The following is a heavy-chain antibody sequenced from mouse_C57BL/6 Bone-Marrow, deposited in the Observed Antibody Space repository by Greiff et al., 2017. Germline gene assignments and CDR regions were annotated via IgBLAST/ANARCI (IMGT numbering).Heavy chain of an antibody. D-gene: IGHD4-1*01. J-gene: IGHJ2*01. CDR3: ARSGPLGRSFDY. V-gene: IGHV1-55*01. Sequence: QVQLQQPGAELVKPGASVKMSCKASGYTFTSYWITWVKQRPGQGLEWIGDIYPTSGRTNYNENFKRKAILTVDTSSNTAYMQLSSLTSEDSAVFYCARSGPLGRSFDYWGQGTTLTVSS. CDR2: IYPTSGRT. CDR1: GYTFTSYW.